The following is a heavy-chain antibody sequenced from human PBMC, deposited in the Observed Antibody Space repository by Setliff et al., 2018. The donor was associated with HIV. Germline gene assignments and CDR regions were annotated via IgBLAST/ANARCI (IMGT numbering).Heavy chain of an antibody. CDR2: VYYSGST. D-gene: IGHD3-10*01. CDR1: GGSMTTHF. Sequence: SETLSLTCTVSGGSMTTHFWSWIRQPPGKGLEWIGSVYYSGSTNYNPSLKSRVTISIDRSKNQFSLKLSSVTAADTAVYYCARSTYYYGSGKGSGWFDPWGQGTLVTVSS. CDR3: ARSTYYYGSGKGSGWFDP. V-gene: IGHV4-59*08. J-gene: IGHJ5*02.